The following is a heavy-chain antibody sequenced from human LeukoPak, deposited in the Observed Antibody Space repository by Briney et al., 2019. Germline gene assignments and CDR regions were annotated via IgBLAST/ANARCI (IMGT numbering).Heavy chain of an antibody. CDR3: ARDLGSSWSIDY. V-gene: IGHV3-21*01. CDR2: ISSSSSYI. Sequence: GGSLRLSCAASGFTFSSYSMNWVRKAPGKGLEWVSSISSSSSYIYYADSVKGRFTISRDNAKNSLYLQMNSLRAEDTAVYYCARDLGSSWSIDYWGQGTLVTVSS. D-gene: IGHD6-13*01. CDR1: GFTFSSYS. J-gene: IGHJ4*02.